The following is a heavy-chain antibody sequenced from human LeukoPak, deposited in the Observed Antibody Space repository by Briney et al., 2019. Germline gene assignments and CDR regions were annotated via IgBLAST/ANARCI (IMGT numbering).Heavy chain of an antibody. D-gene: IGHD3-3*01. CDR3: ARDPYFDAFDM. J-gene: IGHJ3*02. V-gene: IGHV3-7*01. CDR2: IKVDGNEQ. Sequence: PGGSLRLSCVASGFIFSSYWMSWVRQAPGKGLEWVANIKVDGNEQYYVDSVRGRFTIFRDNAKNSLYLQMNSLRAEDTAMYYCARDPYFDAFDMWGQGTMVTVSS. CDR1: GFIFSSYW.